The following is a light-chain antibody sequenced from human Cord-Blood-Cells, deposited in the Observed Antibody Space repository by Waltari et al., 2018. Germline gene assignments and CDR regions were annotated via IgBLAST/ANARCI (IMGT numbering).Light chain of an antibody. CDR3: QQYYSTPLT. Sequence: DIVMTQPPDSMAVSLGERATCNSKSSQSVLDSSNNKNYIAWYQQKPGQPPKLLIYWASTRESGVPDRFSGSGSGTDFTLTISSLQAEDVAVYYCQQYYSTPLTFGGGTKVEIK. CDR2: WAS. CDR1: QSVLDSSNNKNY. J-gene: IGKJ4*01. V-gene: IGKV4-1*01.